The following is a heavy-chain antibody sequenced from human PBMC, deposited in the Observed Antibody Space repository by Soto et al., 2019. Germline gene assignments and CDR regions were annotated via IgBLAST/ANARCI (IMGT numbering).Heavy chain of an antibody. J-gene: IGHJ4*02. CDR1: GFSFSSYG. Sequence: PGGSLRLSCAASGFSFSSYGMNWVRQAPGKGLEWVAVIWYDGTNKYYADSVKGRFTISRDDSKNTLYLQMNSLRAEDTAVYYCAKGPRKYVLLWFGELLSHWGQGTLVTVLL. CDR2: IWYDGTNK. D-gene: IGHD3-10*01. CDR3: AKGPRKYVLLWFGELLSH. V-gene: IGHV3-30*02.